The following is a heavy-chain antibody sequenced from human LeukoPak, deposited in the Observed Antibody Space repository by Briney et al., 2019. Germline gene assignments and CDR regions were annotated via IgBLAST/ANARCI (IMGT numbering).Heavy chain of an antibody. CDR3: QAHNWFDP. CDR2: ISYDGSNK. Sequence: GRSLRLSWAASGFTFSSYAMHWVRQAPGKGLEWVAVISYDGSNKYYADSVKGRFTISRDNSKNTLYLQMNSLRAEDTAVYYCQAHNWFDPWGQGTLVTVSS. V-gene: IGHV3-30-3*01. CDR1: GFTFSSYA. D-gene: IGHD6-6*01. J-gene: IGHJ5*02.